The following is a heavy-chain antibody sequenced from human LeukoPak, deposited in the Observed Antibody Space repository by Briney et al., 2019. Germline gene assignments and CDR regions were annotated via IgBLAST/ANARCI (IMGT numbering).Heavy chain of an antibody. CDR1: GYTFTSYD. Sequence: ASVKVSCKASGYTFTSYDINWVRQATGQGLEWMGWMNPNSGNTGYAQKFQSRVTMTRNTSISTAYMELSSLRSEDTAVYCARFSSGWSFGYYYYGMDVWGQGTTVTVSS. CDR2: MNPNSGNT. CDR3: ARFSSGWSFGYYYYGMDV. J-gene: IGHJ6*02. D-gene: IGHD6-19*01. V-gene: IGHV1-8*01.